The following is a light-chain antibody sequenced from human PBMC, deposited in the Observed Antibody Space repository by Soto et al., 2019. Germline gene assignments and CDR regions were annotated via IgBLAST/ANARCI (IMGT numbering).Light chain of an antibody. CDR3: QSYDSGLPWV. V-gene: IGLV2-14*03. CDR2: DVS. J-gene: IGLJ3*02. Sequence: QSVLTQPASVSGSPGQSITISCTGTSSDVGLYNYVSWYQQHPGKAPKLLIYDVSDRPSGVSNRFSGSKSGSTASLTISGLQAEDEGDYYCQSYDSGLPWVFGGGTKVTVL. CDR1: SSDVGLYNY.